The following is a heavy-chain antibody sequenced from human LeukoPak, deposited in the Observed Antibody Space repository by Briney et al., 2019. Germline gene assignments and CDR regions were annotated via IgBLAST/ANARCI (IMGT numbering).Heavy chain of an antibody. CDR3: ATDLLWFGGPPPY. V-gene: IGHV1-24*01. CDR1: GYTLTELS. J-gene: IGHJ4*02. CDR2: FDPEDGET. D-gene: IGHD3-10*01. Sequence: ASVKVSCKVSGYTLTELSMHWVRQAPGKGLEWVGGFDPEDGETIYAQKFQGRVTMTEDTSTDTAYMELSSLRSEDTAVYYCATDLLWFGGPPPYWGQGTLVTVSS.